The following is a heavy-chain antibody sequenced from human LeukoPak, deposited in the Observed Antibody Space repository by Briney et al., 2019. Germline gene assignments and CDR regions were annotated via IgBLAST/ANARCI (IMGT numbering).Heavy chain of an antibody. D-gene: IGHD4-17*01. V-gene: IGHV4-31*03. J-gene: IGHJ4*02. CDR1: GGSISSGGYY. Sequence: SQTLSLTCTVSGGSISSGGYYWSWLRQHPGTGLEWIGYIYYSGSTYYNPSLKSRVTISVDTSKNQFSLKLSSVTAADTAVYYCARFDYGDYVLDYWGQGTLVTVSS. CDR3: ARFDYGDYVLDY. CDR2: IYYSGST.